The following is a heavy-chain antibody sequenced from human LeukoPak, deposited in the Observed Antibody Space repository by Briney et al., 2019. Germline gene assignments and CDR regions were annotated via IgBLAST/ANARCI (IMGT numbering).Heavy chain of an antibody. CDR2: ISGRGDKT. CDR1: GFTFSSYA. Sequence: PGGSLRLSCASSGFTFSSYAMSWVRQAPGEVLEWVSAISGRGDKTYYADSVKGRFTISRDTSKSTLFLQMDSLRAEDTAVYFCAKDNGDYALHPDYWGQGTLVTVSS. V-gene: IGHV3-23*01. J-gene: IGHJ4*02. D-gene: IGHD4-17*01. CDR3: AKDNGDYALHPDY.